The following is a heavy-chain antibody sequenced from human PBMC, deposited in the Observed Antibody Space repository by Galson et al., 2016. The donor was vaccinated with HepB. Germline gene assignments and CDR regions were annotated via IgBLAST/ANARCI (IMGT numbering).Heavy chain of an antibody. CDR3: ATAGHFHHPAY. J-gene: IGHJ4*02. CDR2: IWLDGNKD. D-gene: IGHD2-15*01. V-gene: IGHV3-33*08. Sequence: SLRLSCAGSGFSFSTECMNWVRQAPGKGLEWVAHIWLDGNKDHYADSVKGRFTISRDKFKSILSLQMNSLTAEDTAVYYCATAGHFHHPAYWGQGTLVAVSS. CDR1: GFSFSTEC.